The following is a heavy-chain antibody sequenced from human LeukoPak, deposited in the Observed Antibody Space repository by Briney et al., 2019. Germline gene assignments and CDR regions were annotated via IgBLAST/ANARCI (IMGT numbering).Heavy chain of an antibody. CDR1: CLSISSYF. D-gene: IGHD6-19*01. CDR2: IYYSGGT. Sequence: EALPQIFCISCLSISSYFWSWIRQTPAKGLEWIGYIYYSGGTNYNPSLKGRVTISVDTSKNQFSLKLSSVTAADTAVYYCAKAMAGPDAFDIWGQGTMVTVSS. J-gene: IGHJ3*02. CDR3: AKAMAGPDAFDI. V-gene: IGHV4-59*01.